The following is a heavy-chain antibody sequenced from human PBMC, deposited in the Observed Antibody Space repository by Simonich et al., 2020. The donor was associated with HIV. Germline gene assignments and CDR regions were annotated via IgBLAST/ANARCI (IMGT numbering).Heavy chain of an antibody. V-gene: IGHV3-21*01. D-gene: IGHD3-22*01. CDR3: TRDTFYYDTSGPFP. Sequence: EVHLVESGGGLVKPGGSLRLSCAASEFTFTSYSMNWVRQAPGKGLGWVSSISSTSRFIYYADSVKGRFIISRDNAKNSLYLQMNSLRAEDTAVYYCTRDTFYYDTSGPFPWGPGTLVTVSS. J-gene: IGHJ5*02. CDR2: ISSTSRFI. CDR1: EFTFTSYS.